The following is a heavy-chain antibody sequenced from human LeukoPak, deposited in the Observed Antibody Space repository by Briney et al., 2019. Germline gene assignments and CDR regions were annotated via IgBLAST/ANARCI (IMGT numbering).Heavy chain of an antibody. CDR2: INPNSGGT. D-gene: IGHD6-19*01. J-gene: IGHJ6*03. CDR1: GYTFTGYY. CDR3: ARIAVPGTDYYYYYMDV. V-gene: IGHV1-2*02. Sequence: ASVKVSCKASGYTFTGYYIHWGRQAPGQGLEWMGWINPNSGGTNYAQNFQGRVTMTRDTSISTAYMELSRLRSDDTAVFYCARIAVPGTDYYYYYMDVWGKGTTVTVSS.